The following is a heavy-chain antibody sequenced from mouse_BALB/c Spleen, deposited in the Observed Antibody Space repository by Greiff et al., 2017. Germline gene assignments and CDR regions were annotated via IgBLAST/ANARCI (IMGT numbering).Heavy chain of an antibody. Sequence: QVQLQQSGPELVKPGASVKISCKASGYAFSSSWMNWVKQRPGQGLEWIGRIYPGDGDTNYNGKFKGKATLTADKSSSTAYMQLSSLTSVDSAVYFCASRQLGLRLYYYAMDYWGQGTSVTVSS. V-gene: IGHV1-82*01. CDR3: ASRQLGLRLYYYAMDY. CDR1: GYAFSSSW. CDR2: IYPGDGDT. J-gene: IGHJ4*01. D-gene: IGHD3-2*01.